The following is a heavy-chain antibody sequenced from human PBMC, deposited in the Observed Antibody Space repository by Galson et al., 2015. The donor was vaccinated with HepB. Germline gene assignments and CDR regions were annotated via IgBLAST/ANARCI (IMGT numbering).Heavy chain of an antibody. J-gene: IGHJ4*02. V-gene: IGHV4-39*01. CDR1: GSSISSSSYY. CDR3: ASGEELYYYDSSGDNY. CDR2: IYYSGST. D-gene: IGHD3-22*01. Sequence: ETLSLTCTVSGSSISSSSYYWGWIRQPPGKGLEWIGSIYYSGSTYYNPSLKSRVTISVDTSKNQFSLKLSSVTAADTAVYYCASGEELYYYDSSGDNYWGQGTLVTVSS.